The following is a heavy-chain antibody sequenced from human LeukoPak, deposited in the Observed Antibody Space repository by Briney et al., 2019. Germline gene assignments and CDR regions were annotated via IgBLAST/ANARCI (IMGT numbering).Heavy chain of an antibody. V-gene: IGHV1-18*01. CDR1: GYTFTSYG. J-gene: IGHJ4*02. CDR2: ISAYNGNT. CDR3: ARDLYDFWSGYYKDY. D-gene: IGHD3-3*01. Sequence: VSVKVSCKASGYTFTSYGISWVRQAPGQGLEWMGWISAYNGNTNYAQKLQGRVTMTTDTSTSTAYMELRSLRSDDTAVYYCARDLYDFWSGYYKDYWGQGTLVTVSS.